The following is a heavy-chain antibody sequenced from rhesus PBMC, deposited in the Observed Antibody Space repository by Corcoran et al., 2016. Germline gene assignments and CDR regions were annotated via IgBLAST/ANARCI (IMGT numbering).Heavy chain of an antibody. Sequence: QVQLQESGPGLVKPSETLSLTCAVSGYSISSGYGWSWIRQPPGKGLEWIGYIGGRSCSTTYNPALKVRVTISKDTSKNQFSLKLSSVTAADTAVYYCAREGYGSSYYFDYWGQGVLVTISS. V-gene: IGHV4-127*01. CDR1: GYSISSGYG. CDR2: IGGRSCST. CDR3: AREGYGSSYYFDY. J-gene: IGHJ4*01. D-gene: IGHD4-29*01.